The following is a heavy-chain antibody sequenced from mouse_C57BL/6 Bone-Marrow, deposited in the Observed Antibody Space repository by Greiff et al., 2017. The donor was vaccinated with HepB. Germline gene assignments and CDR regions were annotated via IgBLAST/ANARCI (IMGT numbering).Heavy chain of an antibody. Sequence: EVKLVESGGGLVKPGGSLKLSCAASGFTFSSYAMSWVRQTPEKRLEWVATISDGGSYTYYPDNVKGRFTISRDNAKNNLYLQMSHLKSEDTAMYYCARERSDYWGQGTSVTVSS. CDR2: ISDGGSYT. J-gene: IGHJ4*01. V-gene: IGHV5-4*01. CDR3: ARERSDY. CDR1: GFTFSSYA.